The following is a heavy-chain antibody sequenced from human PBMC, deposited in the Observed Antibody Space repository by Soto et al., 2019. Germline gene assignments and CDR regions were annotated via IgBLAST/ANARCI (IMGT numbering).Heavy chain of an antibody. J-gene: IGHJ3*02. V-gene: IGHV3-30*18. CDR1: GFTFSSYG. CDR2: ISYDGSNK. CDR3: ANLAVAGTFAFDI. Sequence: GGSLRLSCAASGFTFSSYGMHWVRQAPGKGLEWVAVISYDGSNKYYADSVKGRFTISRDNSKNTLYLQMNSLRAEDTAVYYCANLAVAGTFAFDIWGQGTMVTVSS. D-gene: IGHD6-19*01.